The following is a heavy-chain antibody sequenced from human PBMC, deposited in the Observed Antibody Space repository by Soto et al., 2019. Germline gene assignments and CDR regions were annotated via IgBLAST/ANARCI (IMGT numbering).Heavy chain of an antibody. J-gene: IGHJ6*02. CDR3: ANSIAVAGTQRYYYYGMDV. Sequence: PGGSLRLSCAASGFTFSSYAMSWVRQAPGKGLEWVSAISGSGGSTYYADSVKGRFTISRDNSKSTLYLQMNSLRAEDTAVYYCANSIAVAGTQRYYYYGMDVWGQGTTVTVS. D-gene: IGHD6-19*01. CDR1: GFTFSSYA. V-gene: IGHV3-23*01. CDR2: ISGSGGST.